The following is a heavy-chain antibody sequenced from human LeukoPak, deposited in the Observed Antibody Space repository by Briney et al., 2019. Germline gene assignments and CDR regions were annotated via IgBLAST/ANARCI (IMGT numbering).Heavy chain of an antibody. CDR1: GFTFSSYD. Sequence: GGSLRLSCAASGFTFSSYDMHWVRQTAGQGLEWVSTIGTNADTYYLASVKGRFTISRENAKNSLYLQMNSLRAGDTAVYYCARGRDFGYSYGGYYYMDVWGKGTTVTVSS. D-gene: IGHD5-18*01. CDR2: IGTNADT. CDR3: ARGRDFGYSYGGYYYMDV. J-gene: IGHJ6*03. V-gene: IGHV3-13*01.